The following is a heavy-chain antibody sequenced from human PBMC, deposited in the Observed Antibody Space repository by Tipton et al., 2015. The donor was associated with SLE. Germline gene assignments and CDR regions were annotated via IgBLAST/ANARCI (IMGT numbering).Heavy chain of an antibody. Sequence: QSGAEVKKPGASVKVSCKASGFTFTGYYFHWVRQAPGQGLEWMGWFNPNSGDTHYAQNFQGRVSMTRDTSISTAYLELSSLRSDDTAVYYCARGGSSSWDGYFGLWGRGILVTVSS. D-gene: IGHD6-13*01. CDR3: ARGGSSSWDGYFGL. CDR1: GFTFTGYY. J-gene: IGHJ2*01. V-gene: IGHV1-2*02. CDR2: FNPNSGDT.